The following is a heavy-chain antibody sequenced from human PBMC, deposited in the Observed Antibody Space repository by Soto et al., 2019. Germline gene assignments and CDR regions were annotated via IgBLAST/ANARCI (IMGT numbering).Heavy chain of an antibody. CDR1: GYSFTSYW. V-gene: IGHV5-51*01. J-gene: IGHJ6*02. CDR2: IYPGDSDT. D-gene: IGHD6-6*01. CDR3: ARLFRRSSYYYYGMDV. Sequence: VESLKISCKGSGYSFTSYWIGWVRQMPGKGLEWMGIIYPGDSDTRYSPSFQGQVTISADKSISTAYLQWSSLKASDTAMYYCARLFRRSSYYYYGMDVWGQGTTVTVSS.